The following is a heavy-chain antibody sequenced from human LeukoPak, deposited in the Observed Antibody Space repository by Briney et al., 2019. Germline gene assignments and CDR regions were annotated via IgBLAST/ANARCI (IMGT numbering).Heavy chain of an antibody. V-gene: IGHV4-38-2*02. CDR1: GYSISSDYY. CDR3: ARDHLANLASRLFDP. J-gene: IGHJ5*02. D-gene: IGHD3-3*01. CDR2: IHHSGRT. Sequence: PSETLSLTCTVSGYSISSDYYWGWIRQPPGKGLEWIGSIHHSGRTYYNPSLKSRVTISVGTSKNRFSLKLSSVTAADTAVYYCARDHLANLASRLFDPWGQGTLVTVSS.